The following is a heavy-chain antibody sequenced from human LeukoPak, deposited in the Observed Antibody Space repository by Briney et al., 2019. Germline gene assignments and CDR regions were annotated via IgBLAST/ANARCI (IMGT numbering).Heavy chain of an antibody. CDR2: IYSGGST. J-gene: IGHJ4*02. CDR1: GFTVSSNY. V-gene: IGHV3-53*01. D-gene: IGHD6-13*01. CDR3: ARGYSSSWYSGDY. Sequence: GGSLRLSCAASGFTVSSNYMSWVRQAPGKGLEWVSVIYSGGSTYYADSVKGRFTISRDNSKNTLYLQMNSLRAEDTAVYYCARGYSSSWYSGDYWGQGTLVTVSS.